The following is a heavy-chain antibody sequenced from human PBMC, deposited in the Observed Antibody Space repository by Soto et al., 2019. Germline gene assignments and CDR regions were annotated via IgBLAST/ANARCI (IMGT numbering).Heavy chain of an antibody. V-gene: IGHV1-18*04. D-gene: IGHD4-17*01. Sequence: LVQSGAEAKKPGTSVKVSCKASGYTFSTSTISWVRQAPGQGLEWMGWIKAYSGSTNYAPKLQGRVTMTTDTSTSTAYLELRSLPSDDTAMYYCAIADYGDDDYWCQGTLVTVSS. J-gene: IGHJ4*02. CDR2: IKAYSGST. CDR1: GYTFSTST. CDR3: AIADYGDDDY.